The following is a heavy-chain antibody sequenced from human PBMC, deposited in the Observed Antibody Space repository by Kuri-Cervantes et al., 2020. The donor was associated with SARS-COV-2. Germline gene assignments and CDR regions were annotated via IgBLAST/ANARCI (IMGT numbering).Heavy chain of an antibody. CDR1: GYSFTSYW. CDR3: ARHRSRGYYYGSGYGMDV. J-gene: IGHJ6*02. D-gene: IGHD3-10*01. Sequence: VESLKISCKGSGYSFTSYWISWVRQMPGKGLEWMGRIDPSDSYTNYSPSFQGHVTISADKSISTANLQWSSLKASDTAMYYCARHRSRGYYYGSGYGMDVWGQGTTVTVSS. V-gene: IGHV5-10-1*01. CDR2: IDPSDSYT.